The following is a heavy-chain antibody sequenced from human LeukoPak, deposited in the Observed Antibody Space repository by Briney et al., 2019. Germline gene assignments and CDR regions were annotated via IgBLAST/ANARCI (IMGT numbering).Heavy chain of an antibody. CDR3: ATEGVGSTSSSSPDY. Sequence: AAVKVSCKASGYRFNSYYMHWVRQAPGQGLEWMGIIDLSGGSTSYAQKFQGRVTMTRDTSTSTVYMELSSLISEDTAVYYCATEGVGSTSSSSPDYWGQGTLVTLST. J-gene: IGHJ4*02. CDR1: GYRFNSYY. CDR2: IDLSGGST. D-gene: IGHD1-26*01. V-gene: IGHV1-46*02.